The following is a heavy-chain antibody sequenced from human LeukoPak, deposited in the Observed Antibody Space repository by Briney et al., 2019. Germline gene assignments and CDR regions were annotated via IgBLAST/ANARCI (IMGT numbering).Heavy chain of an antibody. D-gene: IGHD2-15*01. CDR3: ARSSVLVLAANSDY. Sequence: GGSLRLSCAASGFTFTSYSMNWVRQAPGKGLEWVSSISDSSSYIYYADSVRGRFTISRDNAKNSLYLQMNSLRAEDTAVYYCARSSVLVLAANSDYWGQGTLVTVSS. V-gene: IGHV3-21*01. J-gene: IGHJ4*02. CDR1: GFTFTSYS. CDR2: ISDSSSYI.